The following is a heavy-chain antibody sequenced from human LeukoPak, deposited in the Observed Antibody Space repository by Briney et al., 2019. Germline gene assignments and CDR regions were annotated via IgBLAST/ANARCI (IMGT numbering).Heavy chain of an antibody. CDR3: AREWPGGSYPDY. V-gene: IGHV1-2*02. CDR2: INPNSGGT. Sequence: ASVKVSCKASGYTFTGYYMHWVRQAPEQGLEWMGWINPNSGGTNYAQKFQGRVTMTRDTSISTAYMELSRLRSDDTAVYYCAREWPGGSYPDYWGQGTLVTVSS. J-gene: IGHJ4*02. CDR1: GYTFTGYY. D-gene: IGHD1-26*01.